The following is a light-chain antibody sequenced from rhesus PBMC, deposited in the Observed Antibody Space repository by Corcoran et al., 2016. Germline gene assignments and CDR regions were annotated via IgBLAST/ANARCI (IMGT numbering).Light chain of an antibody. V-gene: IGLV2-32*02. CDR1: SSDIGGYKY. Sequence: QAALTQPRSVSGSPGQSVTISCTGTSSDIGGYKYVSWYQQYPGTAPKLMIYEVSERPSGVSDRFSGSKSGNTASLTISGLQAEDEADYYCSSYVGSDIFVFGSGTRLTVL. CDR2: EVS. J-gene: IGLJ6*01. CDR3: SSYVGSDIFV.